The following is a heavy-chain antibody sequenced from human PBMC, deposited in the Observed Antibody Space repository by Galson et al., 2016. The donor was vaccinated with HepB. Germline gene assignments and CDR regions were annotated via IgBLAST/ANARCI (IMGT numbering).Heavy chain of an antibody. Sequence: SLRLSCAASGFTFSSYNMNWVRQAPGKGLEWVSSISSSSNSIYDADSVKGRFTISRDNAKNSLFLQMNSLRAEGTAVYYCARDERWPRGMDVWGQGTTVTVSS. V-gene: IGHV3-21*01. CDR2: ISSSSNSI. J-gene: IGHJ6*02. D-gene: IGHD6-19*01. CDR1: GFTFSSYN. CDR3: ARDERWPRGMDV.